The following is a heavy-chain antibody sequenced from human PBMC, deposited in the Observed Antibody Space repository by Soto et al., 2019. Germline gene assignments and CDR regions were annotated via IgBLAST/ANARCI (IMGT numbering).Heavy chain of an antibody. CDR1: GFSFSSYW. Sequence: GGSLRLSCAASGFSFSSYWINWVRQAPGKGLEWVANIKQDGSEKYYVDSVKGRFTISRDNAKNSLYLQMNSLRAEDTAVYYCARSIAARLNWFDPWGQGTLVTVSS. V-gene: IGHV3-7*01. CDR2: IKQDGSEK. CDR3: ARSIAARLNWFDP. D-gene: IGHD6-6*01. J-gene: IGHJ5*02.